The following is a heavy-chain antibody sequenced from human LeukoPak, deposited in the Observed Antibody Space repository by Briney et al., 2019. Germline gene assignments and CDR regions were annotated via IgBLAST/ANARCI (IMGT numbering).Heavy chain of an antibody. V-gene: IGHV4-61*02. D-gene: IGHD5-18*01. Sequence: SETLSLTCTVSGGSISSGSYYWSWIRQPAGKGLEWIGRIYTSGSTNYNPSLKSRVTISVDKSKNQFSLKLSSVTAADTAVYYCAVARHTAMVPSFDYWGQGTLVTVSS. J-gene: IGHJ4*02. CDR3: AVARHTAMVPSFDY. CDR1: GGSISSGSYY. CDR2: IYTSGST.